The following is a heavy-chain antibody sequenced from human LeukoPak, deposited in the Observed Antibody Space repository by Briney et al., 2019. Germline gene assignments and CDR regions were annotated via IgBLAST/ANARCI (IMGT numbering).Heavy chain of an antibody. Sequence: GGSLRLSCAASGFTFDDYAMHWVRQAPGKGLEWVSGISWNSGSVGYADSVKGRFTISRDNAKNSLYLQMNSLRAEDTAVYYCARGTDSWGQGTLVTVSS. J-gene: IGHJ4*02. CDR3: ARGTDS. CDR1: GFTFDDYA. CDR2: ISWNSGSV. V-gene: IGHV3-9*01.